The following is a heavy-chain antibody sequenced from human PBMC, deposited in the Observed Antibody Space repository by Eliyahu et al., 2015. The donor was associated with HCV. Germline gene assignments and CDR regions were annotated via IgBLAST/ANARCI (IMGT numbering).Heavy chain of an antibody. Sequence: QVQLVESGGGLVKPGGSLRLSCAASGFTFSDYYMSWIRQAPGKGLEWISYISSSGINIYYADSVKGRFTISRDNAKNSLYLQMNSLRVEDTAVYYCARDPEAGGYFDLWGRGTLVSVSS. CDR2: ISSSGINI. V-gene: IGHV3-11*01. CDR3: ARDPEAGGYFDL. J-gene: IGHJ2*01. D-gene: IGHD6-19*01. CDR1: GFTFSDYY.